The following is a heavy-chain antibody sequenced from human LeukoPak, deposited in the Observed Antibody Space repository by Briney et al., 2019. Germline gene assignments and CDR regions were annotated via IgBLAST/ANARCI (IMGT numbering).Heavy chain of an antibody. J-gene: IGHJ4*02. D-gene: IGHD3-22*01. Sequence: SQTLSLTCAISGDSVSSNSAAWNWIRPSPSRRLEWLGRTYYRSKWYNDYAVSVKSRITINPDTSKNQFSLQLNSVTPEDTAVYYCARSGHNMYYYDTKSGGGEIDYWGQGTLVTVSS. CDR3: ARSGHNMYYYDTKSGGGEIDY. V-gene: IGHV6-1*01. CDR1: GDSVSSNSAA. CDR2: TYYRSKWYN.